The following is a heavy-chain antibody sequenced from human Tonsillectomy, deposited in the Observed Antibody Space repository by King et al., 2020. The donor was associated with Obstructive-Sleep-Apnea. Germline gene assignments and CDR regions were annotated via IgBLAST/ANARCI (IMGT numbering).Heavy chain of an antibody. CDR1: GGSISSGGYY. CDR2: IYYSGGT. Sequence: HVQLQESGPGLVKPSQTLSLTCTVSGGSISSGGYYWSCIRQHPGKGLEWIGYIYYSGGTYYNPSLKSRVTISVDTSKNQFSLKLSSVTAADTAVYYCAIYGSGSYYKGGDAFDIWGQGTMVTVSS. J-gene: IGHJ3*02. D-gene: IGHD3-10*01. V-gene: IGHV4-31*03. CDR3: AIYGSGSYYKGGDAFDI.